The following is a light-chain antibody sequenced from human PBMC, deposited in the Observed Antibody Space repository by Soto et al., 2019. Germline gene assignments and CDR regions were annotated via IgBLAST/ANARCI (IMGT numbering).Light chain of an antibody. Sequence: QSVLTQPASVSGSPGQSITISCTGTSSDVGGYKFVSWYQQHPGKAPKLMTYDVSNRPSGVSNRFSGSKSDNTASLTISGLQAEDEADYCCCSYTSSNIYVFGTGTKVTVL. V-gene: IGLV2-14*01. CDR3: CSYTSSNIYV. J-gene: IGLJ1*01. CDR1: SSDVGGYKF. CDR2: DVS.